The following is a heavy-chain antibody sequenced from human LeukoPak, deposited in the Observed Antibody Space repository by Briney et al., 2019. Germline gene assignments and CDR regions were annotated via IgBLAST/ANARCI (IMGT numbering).Heavy chain of an antibody. CDR3: AKAYDYNAFDM. V-gene: IGHV3-30*02. D-gene: IGHD3-3*01. J-gene: IGHJ3*02. Sequence: GGSLRLSCAASGFSFSSSSMNWVRQAPGKGLEWVTFIHYDGSNTYYADSVKGRFTISRDNSKNTLYLQMNSLRAEDTAVYYCAKAYDYNAFDMWGQGTMVTVSS. CDR2: IHYDGSNT. CDR1: GFSFSSSS.